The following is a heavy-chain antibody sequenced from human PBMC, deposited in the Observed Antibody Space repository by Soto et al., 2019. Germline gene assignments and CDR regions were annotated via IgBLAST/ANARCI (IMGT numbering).Heavy chain of an antibody. V-gene: IGHV3-48*01. CDR1: GFTFSIYS. Sequence: GGSLRLSCAASGFTFSIYSMNWVRQAPGKGLEWVSYISSSSTIYYADSVKGRFTISRDNAKNSLYLQMNSLRAEDTAVYYCARCRRTLTTATTVDYWGQGTLVTVSS. CDR2: ISSSSTI. D-gene: IGHD4-4*01. CDR3: ARCRRTLTTATTVDY. J-gene: IGHJ4*02.